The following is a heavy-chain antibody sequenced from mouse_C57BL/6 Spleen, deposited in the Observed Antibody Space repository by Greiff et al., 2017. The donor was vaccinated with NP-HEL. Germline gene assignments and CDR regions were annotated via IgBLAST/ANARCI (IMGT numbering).Heavy chain of an antibody. CDR2: INPNNGGT. V-gene: IGHV1-22*01. J-gene: IGHJ3*01. CDR1: GYTFTDYN. D-gene: IGHD2-4*01. Sequence: EVQLQQSGPELVKPGASVKMSCKASGYTFTDYNMHWVKQSHGKSLEWIGYINPNNGGTSYNQKFKGKATLTVNKSSSTAYMELRSLTSEDSAVYYCARGGTYDYWFAYWGQGTLVTVSA. CDR3: ARGGTYDYWFAY.